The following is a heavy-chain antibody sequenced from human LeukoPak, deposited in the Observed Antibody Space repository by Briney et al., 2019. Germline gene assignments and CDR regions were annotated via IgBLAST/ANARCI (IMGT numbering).Heavy chain of an antibody. CDR1: GGSISSGNYC. CDR2: IYYSGST. V-gene: IGHV4-61*01. D-gene: IGHD6-19*01. J-gene: IGHJ4*02. CDR3: ARQQSQWPGRYFDY. Sequence: PSQTLSLTCTVSGGSISSGNYCWSWIRQPPGKGLEWIGYIYYSGSTNYNPSLKSRVTISVDTSKNQFSLKLSSVTAADTAVYYCARQQSQWPGRYFDYWGQGTLVTVSS.